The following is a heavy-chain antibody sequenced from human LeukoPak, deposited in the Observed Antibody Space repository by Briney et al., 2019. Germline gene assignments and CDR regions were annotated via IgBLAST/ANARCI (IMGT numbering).Heavy chain of an antibody. CDR3: AKDSRPRWTEYFQH. D-gene: IGHD1-1*01. Sequence: GGSLRLSCAASGFTFSNYAMTWVRQAPGKGLEWVSAISGSGGSTYYADSVKGRFTISRDNSKNTLYLQMNSLRAEDTAVYYCAKDSRPRWTEYFQHWGQGTLVTVSS. J-gene: IGHJ1*01. CDR2: ISGSGGST. CDR1: GFTFSNYA. V-gene: IGHV3-23*01.